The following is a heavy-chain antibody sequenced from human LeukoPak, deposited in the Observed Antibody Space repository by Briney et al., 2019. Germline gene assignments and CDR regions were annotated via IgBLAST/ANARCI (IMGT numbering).Heavy chain of an antibody. CDR3: ARRSEYQLLSGMDV. CDR2: INHSGST. Sequence: SETLSLTCAVYGGSFSGYYWSWIRQPPGKGLEWIGEINHSGSTYYNPSLKSRVTISVDTSKNQFSLKLSSVTAADTAVYYCARRSEYQLLSGMDVWGQGTTVTVSS. CDR1: GGSFSGYY. D-gene: IGHD2-2*01. J-gene: IGHJ6*02. V-gene: IGHV4-34*01.